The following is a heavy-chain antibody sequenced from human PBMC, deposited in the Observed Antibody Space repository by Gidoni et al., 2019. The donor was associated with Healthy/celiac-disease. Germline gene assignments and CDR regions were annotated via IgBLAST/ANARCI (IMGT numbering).Heavy chain of an antibody. Sequence: QVQLVQSGAEVKKPGASVKVSCKASGYTSTGYYMHWVRQAPGQGLEWMGWINPNSGGTTYAQKFQGRVTMTRDTSISTAYMELSRLRSDDTAVYYCARGIDYGGNSVFDLWGRGTLVTVSS. CDR1: GYTSTGYY. V-gene: IGHV1-2*02. D-gene: IGHD4-17*01. CDR3: ARGIDYGGNSVFDL. J-gene: IGHJ2*01. CDR2: INPNSGGT.